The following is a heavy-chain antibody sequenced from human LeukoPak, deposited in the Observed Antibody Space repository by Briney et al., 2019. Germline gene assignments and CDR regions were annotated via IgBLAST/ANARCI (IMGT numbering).Heavy chain of an antibody. CDR1: GYTFTGYY. V-gene: IGHV1-2*02. D-gene: IGHD2-15*01. CDR3: AKDEGPSVDGDYFDS. Sequence: ASVKVSCKASGYTFTGYYMHWVRQAPGQGLEWMGWINPNSGGTNYAQKLQGRVTMTTDTSTSTAYMELRSLRSDDTAVYYCAKDEGPSVDGDYFDSWGQGTLVTVSS. CDR2: INPNSGGT. J-gene: IGHJ4*02.